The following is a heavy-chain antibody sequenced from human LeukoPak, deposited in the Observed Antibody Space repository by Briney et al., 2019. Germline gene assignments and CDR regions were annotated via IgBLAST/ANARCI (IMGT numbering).Heavy chain of an antibody. Sequence: PSETLSLTCTVSGGSISSYYWSWIRQPPGKGLEWIGYIYYSGSTNYNPSLKSRVTIAVDTSKDQFSLRLSSVTAADTAVYYCARALRHNWFDPWGQGTLVTVSS. CDR3: ARALRHNWFDP. CDR1: GGSISSYY. V-gene: IGHV4-59*01. CDR2: IYYSGST. J-gene: IGHJ5*02.